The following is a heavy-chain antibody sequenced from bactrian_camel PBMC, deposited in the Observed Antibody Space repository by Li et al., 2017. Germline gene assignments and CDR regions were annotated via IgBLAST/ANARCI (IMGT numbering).Heavy chain of an antibody. Sequence: HVQLVESGGGSVQAGGSLRLSCAASGRGFSTYDMSWVRQAPGKGLEWVSSISGSSNTYYTNSVKGRFTISRDNAKNTLYLHLTNLNPEDTAMYYCAALYDYCSASWLFARWMSIDYWGQGTQVTVS. V-gene: IGHV3-2*01. CDR3: AALYDYCSASWLFARWMSIDY. D-gene: IGHD3*01. CDR1: GRGFSTYD. CDR2: ISGSSNT. J-gene: IGHJ4*01.